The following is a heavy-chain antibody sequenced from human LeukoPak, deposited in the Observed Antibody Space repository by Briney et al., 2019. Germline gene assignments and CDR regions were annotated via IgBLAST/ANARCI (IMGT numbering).Heavy chain of an antibody. V-gene: IGHV3-30-3*01. D-gene: IGHD3-3*01. CDR3: ARDDYDFWSGYLVY. J-gene: IGHJ4*02. CDR1: GFTFSSYA. Sequence: GGSLRLSCAASGFTFSSYAMHWVRRAPGKGLEWVAVISYDGSNKYYADSVKGRFTISRDNSKNTLYLQMNSLRAEDTAVYYCARDDYDFWSGYLVYWGQGTLVTVSS. CDR2: ISYDGSNK.